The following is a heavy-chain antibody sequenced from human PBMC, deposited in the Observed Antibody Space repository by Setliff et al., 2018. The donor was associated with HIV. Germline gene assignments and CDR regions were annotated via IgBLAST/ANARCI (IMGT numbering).Heavy chain of an antibody. D-gene: IGHD6-19*01. CDR3: ARSPRYSSGWYDSYFDQ. Sequence: ASVKVSCKASGGTFSSYAISWVRQAPGQGLEWVGGSIPMYGTSNYAQKFQGGVTITTDESTSTAYMELSRLRSDDTAVYYCARSPRYSSGWYDSYFDQWGQGTLVTVSS. J-gene: IGHJ4*02. V-gene: IGHV1-69*05. CDR2: SIPMYGTS. CDR1: GGTFSSYA.